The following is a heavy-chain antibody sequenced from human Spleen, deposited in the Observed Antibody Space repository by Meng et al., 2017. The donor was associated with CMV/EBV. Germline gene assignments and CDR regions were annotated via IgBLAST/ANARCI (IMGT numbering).Heavy chain of an antibody. J-gene: IGHJ4*02. V-gene: IGHV1-46*01. CDR3: AREVERNPYFDY. CDR2: IKPSDGST. D-gene: IGHD2-2*01. CDR1: GYTFTSYY. Sequence: QVQLVQSGAEVKKPGASLKISCKASGYTFTSYYMHWMRQAPGQGLEWVGIIKPSDGSTTYTQKFKGRVTMTWDTSTSTAYLELKWLTSDDTAVYYCAREVERNPYFDYWGQGTLVTVSS.